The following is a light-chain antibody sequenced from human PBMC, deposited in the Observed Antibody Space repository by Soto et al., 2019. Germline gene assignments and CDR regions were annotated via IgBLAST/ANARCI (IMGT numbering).Light chain of an antibody. CDR3: SSYTSISTPYV. CDR1: SSDVGAYIY. V-gene: IGLV2-14*01. Sequence: QSVLTQPASVSGSPGQSITISCTGTSSDVGAYIYVSWYQQHPGKAPKLMIYEVTNRPSGVSNRFSGSKSANTASLTISGLQAEDEADYYCSSYTSISTPYVFATGTKVTVL. CDR2: EVT. J-gene: IGLJ1*01.